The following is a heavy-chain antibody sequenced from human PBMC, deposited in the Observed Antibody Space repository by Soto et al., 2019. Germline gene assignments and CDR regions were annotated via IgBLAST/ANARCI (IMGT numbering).Heavy chain of an antibody. J-gene: IGHJ6*02. CDR2: IKQDGSEK. CDR1: GFTFDDYA. V-gene: IGHV3-7*03. CDR3: AREGDKSGYSYGTDYYYGMDV. Sequence: GGSLRLSCAASGFTFDDYAMHWVRQAPGKGLEWVANIKQDGSEKYYVDSVKGRFTISRDNAKNSLYRQMNSRRAEDTAVYYCAREGDKSGYSYGTDYYYGMDVWGQGTTVTVSS. D-gene: IGHD5-18*01.